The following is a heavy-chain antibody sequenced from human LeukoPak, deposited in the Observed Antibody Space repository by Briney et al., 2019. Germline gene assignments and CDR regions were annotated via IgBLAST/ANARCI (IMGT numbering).Heavy chain of an antibody. J-gene: IGHJ5*02. CDR2: GSGGST. Sequence: PGGSLRLSCAASGFTFSSYASGSGGSTYCADSVKGRFTISRDNSKNTLYLQMNSLRAEDTAVYYCAKDYSGSSPWFDPWGQGTLVTVSS. D-gene: IGHD1-26*01. CDR1: GFTFSSYA. CDR3: AKDYSGSSPWFDP. V-gene: IGHV3-23*01.